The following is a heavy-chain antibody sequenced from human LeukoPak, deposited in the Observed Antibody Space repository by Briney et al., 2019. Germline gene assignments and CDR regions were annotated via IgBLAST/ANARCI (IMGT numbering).Heavy chain of an antibody. J-gene: IGHJ5*02. Sequence: GASVKVSCKASGYTFTGYYMHWVRQAPGQGLEWMGWINPNSGGTNYAQKFQGSVTMTRDTSISTAYMELSRLRSDDTAVYYCARDRAGYSSRFDPWGQGTLVTVSS. V-gene: IGHV1-2*02. CDR1: GYTFTGYY. CDR3: ARDRAGYSSRFDP. D-gene: IGHD6-13*01. CDR2: INPNSGGT.